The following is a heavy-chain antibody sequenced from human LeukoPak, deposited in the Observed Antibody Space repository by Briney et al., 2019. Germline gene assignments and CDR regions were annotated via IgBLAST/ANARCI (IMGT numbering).Heavy chain of an antibody. J-gene: IGHJ3*02. CDR2: ISSSSSYI. Sequence: GGSLRLSCAASGFTFSSYSMNWVRQAPGKGLEWVSSISSSSSYIYYADSVKGRFTISRDNAKSSLYLQMNSLRAEDTAVYYCASNIYSSGPVDAFDIWGQGTMVTVSS. D-gene: IGHD6-19*01. CDR1: GFTFSSYS. V-gene: IGHV3-21*01. CDR3: ASNIYSSGPVDAFDI.